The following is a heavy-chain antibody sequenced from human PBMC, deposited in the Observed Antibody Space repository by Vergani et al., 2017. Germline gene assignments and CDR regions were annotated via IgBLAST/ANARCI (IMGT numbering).Heavy chain of an antibody. V-gene: IGHV4-38-2*02. J-gene: IGHJ3*02. D-gene: IGHD3-16*01. CDR3: ARQFWVSQGVGAFET. CDR1: GYSISRGYY. CDR2: VFHSGSA. Sequence: QVQLQESGPGLVKPSETLSLTCSVSGYSISRGYYWGWIRQPPGKGLEWIATVFHSGSAYYNPSLRRRVTISVETSKNQFSLRLTTLTAADTAVYYCARQFWVSQGVGAFETWGRGTEFSVSS.